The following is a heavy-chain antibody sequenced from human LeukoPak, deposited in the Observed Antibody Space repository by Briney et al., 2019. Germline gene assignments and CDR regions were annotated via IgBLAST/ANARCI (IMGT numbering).Heavy chain of an antibody. CDR3: ARDDLWFGELSVPDTSNWFDP. D-gene: IGHD3-10*01. CDR2: ISYDGSNK. CDR1: GFTSSSYA. Sequence: GRSLRLSCAASGFTSSSYAMHWVRQAPGKGLEWVAVISYDGSNKYYADSVKGRFTISRDNSKNTLYLQMNSLRAEDTAVYYCARDDLWFGELSVPDTSNWFDPWGQGTLVTVSS. V-gene: IGHV3-30-3*01. J-gene: IGHJ5*02.